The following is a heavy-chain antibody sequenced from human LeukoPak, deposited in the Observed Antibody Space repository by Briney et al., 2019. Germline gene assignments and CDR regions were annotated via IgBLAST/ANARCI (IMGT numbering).Heavy chain of an antibody. CDR3: ARGSGLRQQLAIDY. CDR2: IWYDGTNK. CDR1: GFTFSSYA. V-gene: IGHV3-33*08. D-gene: IGHD6-13*01. Sequence: GGSLRLSCAASGFTFSSYAMSWVRQAPGKGLEWVAVIWYDGTNKYYADSLNGRFTISRDNSKNTLYLQMNSLRAEDTAIYYCARGSGLRQQLAIDYWGQGTLVTVSS. J-gene: IGHJ4*02.